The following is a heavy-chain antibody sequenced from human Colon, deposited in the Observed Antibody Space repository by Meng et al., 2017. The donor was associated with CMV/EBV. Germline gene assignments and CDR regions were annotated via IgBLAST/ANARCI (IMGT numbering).Heavy chain of an antibody. V-gene: IGHV3-73*01. CDR2: IRTKANNYAT. CDR1: GFSFSGFP. J-gene: IGHJ4*02. CDR3: TRPQYYYDSSDSDS. Sequence: GFSFSGFPMHWGRQASGKGLEWVGRIRTKANNYATAYAASLKGRFTISRDDSKNTAYLQMNSLKTEDTAVYYCTRPQYYYDSSDSDSWGQGTLVTVSS. D-gene: IGHD3-22*01.